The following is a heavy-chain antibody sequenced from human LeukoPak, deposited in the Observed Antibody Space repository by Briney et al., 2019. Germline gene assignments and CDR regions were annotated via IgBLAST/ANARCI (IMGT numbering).Heavy chain of an antibody. CDR3: ANNRLRGSYYFDD. CDR1: GFTFSGYG. V-gene: IGHV3-30*18. J-gene: IGHJ4*02. D-gene: IGHD1-26*01. Sequence: GRSLRLSCAASGFTFSGYGMDWVRQAPGKGLEWMTFISYDGSNKYYADSVKGRFTISRDNSKNSLYLQMDSLRTEDTAVYYCANNRLRGSYYFDDWGQGTLVTVPS. CDR2: ISYDGSNK.